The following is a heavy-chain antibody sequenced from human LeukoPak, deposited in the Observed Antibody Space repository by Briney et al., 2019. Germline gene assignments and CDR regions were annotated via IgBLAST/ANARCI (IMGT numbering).Heavy chain of an antibody. Sequence: GGSLRLSCTASGFTFGDYAMSWFRQAPGKGLEWVGFIRSKAYGGTTEYAASVKGRFTISRDDSKSIAYLQMNSLKTEDTAVYYCTQKGAKSYYYHYGMDVWGQGTTVTVSS. V-gene: IGHV3-49*03. CDR3: TQKGAKSYYYHYGMDV. CDR2: IRSKAYGGTT. J-gene: IGHJ6*02. CDR1: GFTFGDYA.